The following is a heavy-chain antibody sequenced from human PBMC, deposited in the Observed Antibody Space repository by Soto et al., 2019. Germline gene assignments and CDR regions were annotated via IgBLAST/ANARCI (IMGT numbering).Heavy chain of an antibody. CDR1: GXSIXXXSYS. J-gene: IGHJ6*02. Sequence: QLQLQESGPRLVKPSETLSLTCSVSGXSIXXXSYSXXWIRQPPXKXXXWIGTIYYSGSTHYNPSLEGRVAISAXTPNNQXXXXXXXXXXXXXXXXXXXXXXXXXXSTTXXXXXXXDVWGQGTTVTVS. CDR3: XXXXXXXXSTTXXXXXXXDV. V-gene: IGHV4-39*01. CDR2: IYYSGST. D-gene: IGHD2-2*01.